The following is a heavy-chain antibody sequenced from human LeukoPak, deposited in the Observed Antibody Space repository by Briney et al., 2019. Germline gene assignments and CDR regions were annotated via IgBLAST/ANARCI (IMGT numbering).Heavy chain of an antibody. CDR2: TYYRSKWYN. Sequence: SQTLSLTCAISGDGVSSNSAAWNWIRQSPSRGLEWPGRTYYRSKWYNDYAVPVKSRITINPDTSKNQFSLRLNSVTPEDTAMYYCASVAGTDDAFHIWGQGTMVTVSS. CDR3: ASVAGTDDAFHI. J-gene: IGHJ3*02. CDR1: GDGVSSNSAA. D-gene: IGHD6-19*01. V-gene: IGHV6-1*01.